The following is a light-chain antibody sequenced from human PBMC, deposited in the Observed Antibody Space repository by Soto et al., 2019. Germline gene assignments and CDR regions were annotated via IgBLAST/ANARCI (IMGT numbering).Light chain of an antibody. Sequence: DIQMTQSPSTLSGSVGDRVTITCRASQTISSWLAWYQQKPGKAPKLLIYEASTLKSGVPSRFSGSGSGTEFTLTISSLQPDDFATYYCQHYNSYSEAFGQGTRWIS. CDR3: QHYNSYSEA. CDR2: EAS. V-gene: IGKV1-5*03. CDR1: QTISSW. J-gene: IGKJ1*01.